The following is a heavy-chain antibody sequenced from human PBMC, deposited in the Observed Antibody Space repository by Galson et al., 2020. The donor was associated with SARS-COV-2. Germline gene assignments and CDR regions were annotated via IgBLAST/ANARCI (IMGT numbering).Heavy chain of an antibody. V-gene: IGHV3-23*01. CDR2: ISGSGGST. D-gene: IGHD3-22*01. J-gene: IGHJ4*02. CDR3: ASERITMIVRGYFDY. Sequence: TGGSLRLSCAASGFTFSSYAMSWVRQAPGTGLEWVSAISGSGGSTYYADSVKGRFTISRDNSKNTLYLQMNSLRAEDTAVYYCASERITMIVRGYFDYWGQGTLVTVSS. CDR1: GFTFSSYA.